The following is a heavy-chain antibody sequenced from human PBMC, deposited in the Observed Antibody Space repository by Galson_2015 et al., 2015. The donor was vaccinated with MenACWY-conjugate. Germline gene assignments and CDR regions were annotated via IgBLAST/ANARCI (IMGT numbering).Heavy chain of an antibody. J-gene: IGHJ5*02. D-gene: IGHD3-22*01. CDR2: IYYSGST. V-gene: IGHV4-39*01. CDR3: ARHLGSYYGSTGYYAQYFDP. CDR1: GGSMSSSSDF. Sequence: TLSLTCTVSGGSMSSSSDFWGWTRQPPGKGLEWIGNIYYSGSTDYNPSLKSRITMSVDTSQKQFSLKLYSVIAADTAVYYCARHLGSYYGSTGYYAQYFDPWGQGTLVTVSS.